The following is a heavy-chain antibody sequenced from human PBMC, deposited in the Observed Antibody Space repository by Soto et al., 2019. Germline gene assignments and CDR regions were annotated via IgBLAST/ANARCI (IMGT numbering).Heavy chain of an antibody. J-gene: IGHJ6*02. Sequence: QVQLQESGPGLVKPSQTLSLTCTVSGGSISSDGYHWSWIRQHPGQGLEWIGYIHSSGSASYTPSLKSRLIISVDTAKNQFSLKLISVTAADTDVYYCAREVTIFGGGMDVWGQGTTVTVSS. CDR1: GGSISSDGYH. CDR2: IHSSGSA. D-gene: IGHD3-3*01. V-gene: IGHV4-31*03. CDR3: AREVTIFGGGMDV.